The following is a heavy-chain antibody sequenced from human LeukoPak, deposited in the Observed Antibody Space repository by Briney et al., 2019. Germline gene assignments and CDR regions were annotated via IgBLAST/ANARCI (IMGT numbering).Heavy chain of an antibody. CDR3: ARDLVDSSGYYYQFDY. J-gene: IGHJ4*02. CDR1: GFTFSDYY. Sequence: PGGSLRLSCAASGFTFSDYYMSWIRQAPGKGLEWVSYISSSGSTIYYADSVKGRFTISRDNAKNSLYLQMNSLRAEDTAVYYCARDLVDSSGYYYQFDYWGQGTLVTVSS. D-gene: IGHD3-22*01. CDR2: ISSSGSTI. V-gene: IGHV3-11*04.